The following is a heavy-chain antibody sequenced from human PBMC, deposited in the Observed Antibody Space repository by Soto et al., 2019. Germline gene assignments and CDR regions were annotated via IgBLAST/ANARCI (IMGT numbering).Heavy chain of an antibody. V-gene: IGHV3-33*01. CDR2: IWFDGSNK. Sequence: LRLSCAASGFTFSGYTIHWVRQAPGKGLEWLALIWFDGSNKYYADSVKGRFTISRDNAKNTLYLQMNILRVEDTAVYYCARDLGYNYGHPFDYWGQGTLVTVSA. D-gene: IGHD5-18*01. CDR1: GFTFSGYT. J-gene: IGHJ4*02. CDR3: ARDLGYNYGHPFDY.